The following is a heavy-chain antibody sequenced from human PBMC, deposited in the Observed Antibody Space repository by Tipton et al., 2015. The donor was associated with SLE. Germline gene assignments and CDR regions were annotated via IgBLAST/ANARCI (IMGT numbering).Heavy chain of an antibody. CDR1: GVSIDSYF. CDR3: ARGFRLQGFSQYIDV. V-gene: IGHV4-4*07. CDR2: IYTSGST. J-gene: IGHJ6*03. Sequence: TLSLTCTVSGVSIDSYFWSWVRQPVGRGLEWIGRIYTSGSTNFNPSLKSRVTMSIDTSKKQFSLRLNSVTAADTAVYYCARGFRLQGFSQYIDVWGKGTTVTVSS. D-gene: IGHD3-9*01.